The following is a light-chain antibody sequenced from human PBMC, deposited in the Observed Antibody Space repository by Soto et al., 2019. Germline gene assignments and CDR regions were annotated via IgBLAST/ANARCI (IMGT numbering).Light chain of an antibody. V-gene: IGKV3-11*01. J-gene: IGKJ1*01. Sequence: EIVLTHSPVTLSLSPSEIATLSCRASQSVSNSLAWFQHKPGQAPRLLIYDASNRAAGIPARFSGRGSGTDFTLTISSLEPEDFTVYYCQQRSNWPWTFGQGTKVDIK. CDR1: QSVSNS. CDR3: QQRSNWPWT. CDR2: DAS.